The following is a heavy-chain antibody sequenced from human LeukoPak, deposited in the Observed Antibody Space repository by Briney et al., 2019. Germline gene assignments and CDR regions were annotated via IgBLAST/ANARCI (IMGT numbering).Heavy chain of an antibody. Sequence: ASVKVSCKASGYTFTSYAMHWVRQAPGQRLEWMGWINAANGNTQYSQKFQGRVTITRDTSTSTAYMELRSLRSDDTAVYYCAALVGANGYWGQGTLVTVSS. CDR2: INAANGNT. V-gene: IGHV1-3*01. D-gene: IGHD1-26*01. CDR1: GYTFTSYA. J-gene: IGHJ4*02. CDR3: AALVGANGY.